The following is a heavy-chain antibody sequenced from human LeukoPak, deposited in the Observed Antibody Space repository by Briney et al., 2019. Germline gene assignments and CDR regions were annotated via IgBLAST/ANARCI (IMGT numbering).Heavy chain of an antibody. CDR2: ISAYNGNT. Sequence: GASVKISCKASGYTFTSYGISWVRQAPGQGLEWMGWISAYNGNTNYAQKLQGRVTMTTDTSTSTAYMELRSLRSDDTAVYYCARVLTRIVVVPAAMDYWGQGTLVTVSS. CDR1: GYTFTSYG. D-gene: IGHD2-2*01. V-gene: IGHV1-18*01. CDR3: ARVLTRIVVVPAAMDY. J-gene: IGHJ4*02.